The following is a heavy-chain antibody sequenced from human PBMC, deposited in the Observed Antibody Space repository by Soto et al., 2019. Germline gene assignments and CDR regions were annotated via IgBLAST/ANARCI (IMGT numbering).Heavy chain of an antibody. D-gene: IGHD3-3*01. CDR1: GFTFSSYA. CDR3: AQAIWSGNKIPLRGMDV. V-gene: IGHV3-23*01. CDR2: ISGSGGST. J-gene: IGHJ6*02. Sequence: EVQLLESGGGLVQPGGSLRLSCAASGFTFSSYAMSWVRQAPGKGLEWVSAISGSGGSTYYADSVKGRFTISRDNSKTTLYLQMNSMRAEYTAVYYWAQAIWSGNKIPLRGMDVWGQGTTVTVSS.